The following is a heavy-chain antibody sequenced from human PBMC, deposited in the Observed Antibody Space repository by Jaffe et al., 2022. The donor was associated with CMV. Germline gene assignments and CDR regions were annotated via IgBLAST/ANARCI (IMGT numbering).Heavy chain of an antibody. J-gene: IGHJ6*03. CDR2: IRSKAYGGTT. CDR3: TRVGFWSGYSQNYYYYYMDV. V-gene: IGHV3-49*04. Sequence: EVQLVESGGGLVQPGRSLRLSCTASGFTFGDYAMSWVRQAPGKGLEWVGFIRSKAYGGTTEYAASVKGRFTISRDDSKSIAYLQMNSLKTEDTAVYYCTRVGFWSGYSQNYYYYYMDVWGKGTTVTVSS. CDR1: GFTFGDYA. D-gene: IGHD3-3*01.